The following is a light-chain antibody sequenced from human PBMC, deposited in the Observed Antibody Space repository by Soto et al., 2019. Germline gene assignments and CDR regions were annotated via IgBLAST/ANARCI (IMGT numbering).Light chain of an antibody. CDR2: VAS. Sequence: IWLTQYPGTLSLSPGERATLSWGASQSVRSSYLTCYQQKPGQAPRPLISVASNRATGIQDRSSGSGSGTDLTLTISSLEPEDLAVYYCQQYGRSGTFGPGTKV. CDR1: QSVRSSY. CDR3: QQYGRSGT. J-gene: IGKJ1*01. V-gene: IGKV3-20*01.